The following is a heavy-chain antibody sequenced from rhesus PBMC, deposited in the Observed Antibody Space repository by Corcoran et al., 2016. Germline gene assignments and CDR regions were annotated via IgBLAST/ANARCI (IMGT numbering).Heavy chain of an antibody. Sequence: QLQLQESGPGLVKPSETLSVTCAVSGGRISSSYWSWIRQAPGKGLEWIGYIYGSGSSTNYNPSLKSRVTLSVDPSKTLLSLTLSSVTAADTAVYYCASGLFQRLVEDVWGPGVLVTVSS. V-gene: IGHV4-169*02. CDR3: ASGLFQRLVEDV. D-gene: IGHD6S26*01. CDR2: IYGSGSST. J-gene: IGHJ5-1*01. CDR1: GGRISSSY.